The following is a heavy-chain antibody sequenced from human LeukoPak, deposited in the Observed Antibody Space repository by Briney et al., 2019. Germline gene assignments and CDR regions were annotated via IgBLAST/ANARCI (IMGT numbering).Heavy chain of an antibody. D-gene: IGHD3-22*01. Sequence: ASVKVSCKASGGTFSSYAISWVRQAPGHGLEWMGGIIPIFGTANYAQKFQGRVTITADKSTSTAYMELSSPRSEDTAVYYCARGVYYDRSGYSHLFDYWGQGTLVTVSS. V-gene: IGHV1-69*06. CDR2: IIPIFGTA. CDR3: ARGVYYDRSGYSHLFDY. J-gene: IGHJ4*02. CDR1: GGTFSSYA.